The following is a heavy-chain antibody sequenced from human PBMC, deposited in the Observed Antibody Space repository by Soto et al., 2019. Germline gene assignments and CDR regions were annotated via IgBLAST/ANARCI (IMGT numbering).Heavy chain of an antibody. CDR2: IYPGDSDT. CDR1: GYSFTSYW. CDR3: ARHEGQTAAGLFYGMDV. Sequence: GESLKISCTGSGYSFTSYWIGWVRQMPGKCLEWMWIIYPGDSDTRYSPSFQGQVTISADKSISTAYLQCSSLKASDTAMYYCARHEGQTAAGLFYGMDVWGQGTTVTVSS. D-gene: IGHD6-13*01. J-gene: IGHJ6*02. V-gene: IGHV5-51*01.